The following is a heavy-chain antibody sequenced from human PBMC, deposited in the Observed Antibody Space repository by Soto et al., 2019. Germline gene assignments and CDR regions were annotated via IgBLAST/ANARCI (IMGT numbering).Heavy chain of an antibody. CDR1: GYTFTSYG. D-gene: IGHD3-9*01. CDR3: ARGKGVYDILTGHEGGYYYYMDV. Sequence: ASVKVSCKASGYTFTSYGISWVRQAPGQGLEWMGWISAYNGNTNYAQKLQGRVTMTTDTSTSTAYMELRSLRSDDTAVYYCARGKGVYDILTGHEGGYYYYMDVWGKGTTVPVSS. V-gene: IGHV1-18*01. CDR2: ISAYNGNT. J-gene: IGHJ6*03.